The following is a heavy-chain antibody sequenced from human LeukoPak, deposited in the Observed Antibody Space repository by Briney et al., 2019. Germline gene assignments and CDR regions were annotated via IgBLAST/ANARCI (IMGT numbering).Heavy chain of an antibody. CDR1: GFTFSSYG. J-gene: IGHJ4*02. D-gene: IGHD1-26*01. CDR2: IRYDGSNK. Sequence: PGGSLRLSCAASGFTFSSYGMHWVRQAPGKGLEWVAFIRYDGSNKYYADSVKGRFTISRDNSKNTLYLQMNSLRAEDTAVYYCAKDLAVGASEFDYWGQGTLVTVSS. CDR3: AKDLAVGASEFDY. V-gene: IGHV3-30*02.